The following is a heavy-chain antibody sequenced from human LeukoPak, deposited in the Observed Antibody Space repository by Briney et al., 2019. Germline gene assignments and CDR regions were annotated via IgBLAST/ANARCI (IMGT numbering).Heavy chain of an antibody. V-gene: IGHV3-74*01. CDR3: ARDSAAAAGSDY. CDR1: GFTFTRHW. J-gene: IGHJ4*02. CDR2: MNDDGSST. D-gene: IGHD6-13*01. Sequence: SGGSLRLSCVVSGFTFTRHWMHWVRQAPGKGLVWVSRMNDDGSSTSYAEALKGRFTISRDNSKNALYLQMNSLRAEDTAVYYCARDSAAAAGSDYWGQGTLVTVSS.